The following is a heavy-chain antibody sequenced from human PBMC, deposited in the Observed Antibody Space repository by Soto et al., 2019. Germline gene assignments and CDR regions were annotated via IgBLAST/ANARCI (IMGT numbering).Heavy chain of an antibody. CDR3: ARVPDY. Sequence: PSETLSLTRAVYGGSFSGYYWSWIRQPPGKGLEWIGEINHSGSTNYNPSLKSRVTISIDRSKNQFSLKLSSVTAADTAVYYCARVPDYWGQGILVTVSS. CDR2: INHSGST. D-gene: IGHD2-2*01. J-gene: IGHJ4*02. V-gene: IGHV4-34*01. CDR1: GGSFSGYY.